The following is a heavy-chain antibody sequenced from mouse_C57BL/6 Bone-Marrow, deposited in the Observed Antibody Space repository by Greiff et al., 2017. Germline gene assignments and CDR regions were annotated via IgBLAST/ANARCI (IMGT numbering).Heavy chain of an antibody. J-gene: IGHJ1*03. D-gene: IGHD4-1*01. CDR2: IRSKSNNYAT. V-gene: IGHV10-1*01. CDR1: GFSFNTYA. Sequence: EVQLVESGGGLVQPKGSLKLSCAASGFSFNTYAMNWVRQAPGKGLEWVARIRSKSNNYATYYADSVKDRFTISRDDSESMLYLQMNNLKTEDTAMYYCVGLGRGYFDVWGTGTTVTVSS. CDR3: VGLGRGYFDV.